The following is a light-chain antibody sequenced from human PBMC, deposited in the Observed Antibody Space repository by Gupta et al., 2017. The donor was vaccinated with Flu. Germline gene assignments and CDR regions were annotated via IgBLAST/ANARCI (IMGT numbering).Light chain of an antibody. J-gene: IGLJ3*02. Sequence: VKLTCTLSSGHSANVVAWHQQQPEKGPRYLMRVNRDGSHTRGDGIPDRFSGSSSGTERYLTISSLQSEDEADYYCQTWGTGIWVFSGGTRLTVL. CDR2: VNRDGSH. CDR1: SGHSANV. CDR3: QTWGTGIWV. V-gene: IGLV4-69*01.